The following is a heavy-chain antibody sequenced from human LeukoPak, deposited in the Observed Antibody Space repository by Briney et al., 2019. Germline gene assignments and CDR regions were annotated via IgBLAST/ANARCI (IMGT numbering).Heavy chain of an antibody. CDR2: IYYGGST. Sequence: PSETLSLTCTVSGGSISSYYWSWIRQPPGKGLEWIGYIYYGGSTNYNPSLKSRVTISVDTSKNQFSLKLSSVTAADTAVYYCARQAAGGYSGYDSELDAFDIWGQGTMVTVSS. CDR3: ARQAAGGYSGYDSELDAFDI. CDR1: GGSISSYY. D-gene: IGHD5-12*01. V-gene: IGHV4-59*01. J-gene: IGHJ3*02.